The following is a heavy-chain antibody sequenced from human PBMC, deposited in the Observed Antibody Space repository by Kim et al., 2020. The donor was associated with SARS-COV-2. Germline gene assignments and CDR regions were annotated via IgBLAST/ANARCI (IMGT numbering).Heavy chain of an antibody. Sequence: GGSLRLSCAASGFTFSSYAMHWVRQAPGKGLEWVAIISFDGSNKHDADSVKGRYTISRDNSKNTLYLQMNSLRAEDTAVFYCARQKSDNNGSGSPSRYYYGMDVWGQGTTVTVSS. CDR2: ISFDGSNK. V-gene: IGHV3-30*04. CDR1: GFTFSSYA. D-gene: IGHD3-10*01. CDR3: ARQKSDNNGSGSPSRYYYGMDV. J-gene: IGHJ6*02.